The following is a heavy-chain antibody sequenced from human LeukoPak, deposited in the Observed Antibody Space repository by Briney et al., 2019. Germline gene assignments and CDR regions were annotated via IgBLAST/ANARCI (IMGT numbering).Heavy chain of an antibody. Sequence: GGSLRLSCAASGFTFSNYWVHWVRQAPGKGLVWVSRINCDGSTTKYADSVKGRFTVSRDNAKSTLNLQMNSLRAEDTAVYYCVRDEKSGVCSEIDYWGQGTLVTVSS. CDR2: INCDGSTT. D-gene: IGHD3-3*01. J-gene: IGHJ4*02. CDR3: VRDEKSGVCSEIDY. V-gene: IGHV3-74*03. CDR1: GFTFSNYW.